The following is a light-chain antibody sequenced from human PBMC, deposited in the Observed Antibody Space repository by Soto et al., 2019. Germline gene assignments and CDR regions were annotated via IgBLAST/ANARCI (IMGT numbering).Light chain of an antibody. CDR2: DVH. Sequence: QSALTQPASVSGSPGQSITISCTGTSSDIGGYNYVSWFQQHPDKAPKLMIYDVHGRPSGVSNRFAGSKSGNTASLTISGLQAEDAADYYCSSFTSSGTRVFGTGTKVTVL. CDR1: SSDIGGYNY. CDR3: SSFTSSGTRV. V-gene: IGLV2-14*01. J-gene: IGLJ1*01.